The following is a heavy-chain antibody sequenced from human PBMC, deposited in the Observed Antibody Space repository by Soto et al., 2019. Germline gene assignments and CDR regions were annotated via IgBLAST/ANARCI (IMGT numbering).Heavy chain of an antibody. CDR2: IRSKANDYAT. D-gene: IGHD2-21*01. V-gene: IGHV3-73*01. J-gene: IGHJ4*02. Sequence: WVRQASGKGLEWVGRIRSKANDYATAYAASVKGRFTISRDDSKNTAYLQMNSLKTEDTAVYYCVRHVGETYFDYWGQGTLVTVSS. CDR3: VRHVGETYFDY.